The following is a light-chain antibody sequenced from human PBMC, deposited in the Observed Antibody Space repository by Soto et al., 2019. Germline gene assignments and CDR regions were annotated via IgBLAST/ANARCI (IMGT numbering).Light chain of an antibody. V-gene: IGLV2-14*01. CDR3: QSYDTGVVGLI. Sequence: QSVLTQPASVSGSPGQSITISCTGTSSDVGGYNYVSWYQQHPGTAPKLMIYEVSNRPSGVSDRFSGSRSGNTASLTISGLQAEDESDYYCQSYDTGVVGLIFGAGTKLTVL. CDR2: EVS. CDR1: SSDVGGYNY. J-gene: IGLJ2*01.